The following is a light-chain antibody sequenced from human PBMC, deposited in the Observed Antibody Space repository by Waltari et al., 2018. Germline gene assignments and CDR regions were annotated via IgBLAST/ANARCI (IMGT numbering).Light chain of an antibody. J-gene: IGLJ2*01. CDR1: SDYIRAYKL. Sequence: HSALTQPASVSGSPGQSLSIPRTGTSDYIRAYKLLSWYQKCPGKPPKLIIFGDNNRPSGVSPRFSASRSGVTASLTISGLQAEDEGKYYCTTYAKTVVLLFGGGT. CDR2: GDN. CDR3: TTYAKTVVLL. V-gene: IGLV2-14*01.